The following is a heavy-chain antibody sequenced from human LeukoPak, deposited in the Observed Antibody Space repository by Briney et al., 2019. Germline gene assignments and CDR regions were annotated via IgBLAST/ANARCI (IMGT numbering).Heavy chain of an antibody. CDR1: GFTFSSYA. Sequence: GGSLRLSCAASGFTFSSYAMSWVRQAPGKGLEWVSGISASGGSTYYADSVTGRFTISRDNSKNTLYLQMNSLRAEDTALYYCAKDGPQSEYQPLGSSDYWGQGTLVTVSS. CDR2: ISASGGST. J-gene: IGHJ4*02. D-gene: IGHD2-2*01. CDR3: AKDGPQSEYQPLGSSDY. V-gene: IGHV3-23*01.